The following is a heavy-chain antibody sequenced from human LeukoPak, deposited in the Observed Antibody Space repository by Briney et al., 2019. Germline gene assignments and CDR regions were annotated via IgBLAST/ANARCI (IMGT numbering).Heavy chain of an antibody. J-gene: IGHJ4*02. V-gene: IGHV3-21*01. D-gene: IGHD4-17*01. CDR3: ARDHGDYVIDY. CDR1: GFTFRSYS. Sequence: GGSLRPSCAASGFTFRSYSMNWVRQAPGKGLEWVSSISSSSSYIYYADSVKGRFTISRDNAKNSLYLQMNSLRAEDTAVYYCARDHGDYVIDYWGQGTLVTVSS. CDR2: ISSSSSYI.